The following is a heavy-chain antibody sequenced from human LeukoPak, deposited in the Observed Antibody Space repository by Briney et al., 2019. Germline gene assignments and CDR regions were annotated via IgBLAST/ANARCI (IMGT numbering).Heavy chain of an antibody. V-gene: IGHV4-4*02. Sequence: PSETLSLTCTVSGGSISSSNWWSWVRQPPGKGLEWIGEIYHSGSTNHNPSLKSRVTISVDKSKNQFSLKLSSVTAADTAVYYCATVGDYYGSGSYGYWGQGTLVTVSS. CDR1: GGSISSSNW. D-gene: IGHD3-10*01. CDR2: IYHSGST. J-gene: IGHJ4*02. CDR3: ATVGDYYGSGSYGY.